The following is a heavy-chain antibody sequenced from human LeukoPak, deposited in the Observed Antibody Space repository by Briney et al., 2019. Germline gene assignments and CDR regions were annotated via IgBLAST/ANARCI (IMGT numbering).Heavy chain of an antibody. CDR2: ISGSGGST. D-gene: IGHD3-10*01. CDR3: AKDRDSYGYGSGSYYNGVFDY. J-gene: IGHJ4*02. Sequence: GGSLRLSYAASGFTFSSYAMSWVRQAPGKGLEWVSAISGSGGSTYYADSVKGRFTISRDNSKNTLYLQVNSLRAEDTAVYYCAKDRDSYGYGSGSYYNGVFDYWGQGTLVTVSS. V-gene: IGHV3-23*01. CDR1: GFTFSSYA.